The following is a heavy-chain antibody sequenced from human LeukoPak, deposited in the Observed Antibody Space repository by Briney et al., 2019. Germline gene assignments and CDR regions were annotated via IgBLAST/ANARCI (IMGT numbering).Heavy chain of an antibody. CDR3: ARGRYSYGPQNYDYMDV. CDR1: GVSISSYY. CDR2: IYTSGST. D-gene: IGHD5-18*01. J-gene: IGHJ6*03. Sequence: SETVSLTCTVSGVSISSYYWTWFRQSAGKGLEWIGRIYTSGSTYYNPSLKSRVSMSVDTSKNQFSLKLSSVTAADTAVYYCARGRYSYGPQNYDYMDVWGKGTTVTISS. V-gene: IGHV4-4*07.